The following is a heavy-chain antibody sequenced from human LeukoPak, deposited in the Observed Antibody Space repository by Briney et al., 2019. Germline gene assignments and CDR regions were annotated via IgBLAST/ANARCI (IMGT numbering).Heavy chain of an antibody. D-gene: IGHD3-10*01. CDR2: IYTSGST. CDR1: GGSISSGSYY. Sequence: PSGTLSLTCTVSGGSISSGSYYWSWIRQPAGKGLEWIGRIYTSGSTNYNPSLKRRVTISVDTSKNQFSLKLSSVTAADTAVYYCARDSGVVRGVIINLYNWFDPWGQGTLVTVSS. CDR3: ARDSGVVRGVIINLYNWFDP. V-gene: IGHV4-61*02. J-gene: IGHJ5*02.